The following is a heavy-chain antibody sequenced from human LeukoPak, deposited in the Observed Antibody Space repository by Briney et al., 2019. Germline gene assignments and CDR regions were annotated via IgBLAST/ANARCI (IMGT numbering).Heavy chain of an antibody. J-gene: IGHJ4*02. D-gene: IGHD3-22*01. CDR2: IYYSGST. CDR1: GGSISSGDYY. V-gene: IGHV4-30-4*01. CDR3: ARLQGGRSGYYPFNQ. Sequence: PSQTLSLTCTVSGGSISSGDYYWSWIRQPPGKGPEWIRYIYYSGSTYYNPSLKSRVTISVDTSKNQFSLKLNSVTAADTAVYYCARLQGGRSGYYPFNQWGQGTLVTVSS.